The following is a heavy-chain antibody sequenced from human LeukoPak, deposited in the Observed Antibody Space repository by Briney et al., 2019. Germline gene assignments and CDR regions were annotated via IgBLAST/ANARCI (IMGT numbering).Heavy chain of an antibody. D-gene: IGHD2-2*01. CDR1: GFTFGKYW. CDR2: IKLDGSEK. Sequence: PGGSLRLSCVASGFTFGKYWMSWVRQAPGKGLEWVANIKLDGSEKNYVDSVKGRFTISRDNTKNSLYLQMNSLRAEDTAVFYCARQGVEDQLLFGWFDPWGQGTLVTVSS. J-gene: IGHJ5*02. V-gene: IGHV3-7*03. CDR3: ARQGVEDQLLFGWFDP.